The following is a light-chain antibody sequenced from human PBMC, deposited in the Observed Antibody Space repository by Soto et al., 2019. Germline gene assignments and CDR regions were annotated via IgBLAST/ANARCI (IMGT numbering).Light chain of an antibody. Sequence: DIPMTQSPSTLSASVGDRVTITCRASQSISSWLAWYQQKPGKAPRLLIYKASSLESGVPSRFSGSGSGTEFTLTISSLQPDDFATYYCQQYSSYSPYTFGQGTKLEI. V-gene: IGKV1-5*03. CDR2: KAS. CDR3: QQYSSYSPYT. CDR1: QSISSW. J-gene: IGKJ2*01.